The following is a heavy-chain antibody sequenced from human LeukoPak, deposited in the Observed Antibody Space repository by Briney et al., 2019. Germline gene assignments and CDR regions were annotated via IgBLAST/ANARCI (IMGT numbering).Heavy chain of an antibody. CDR2: INPSGGST. CDR1: GYTFTSYY. V-gene: IGHV1-46*01. D-gene: IGHD6-13*01. J-gene: IGHJ4*02. Sequence: ASVKVSCKASGYTFTSYYMHWVRQAPGQGLEWMGIINPSGGSTSCAQKFQGRVTMTRDTSTSTVYMELSSLRSEDTAVYYCARDPQQQLDLSYFDYWGQGTLVTVSS. CDR3: ARDPQQQLDLSYFDY.